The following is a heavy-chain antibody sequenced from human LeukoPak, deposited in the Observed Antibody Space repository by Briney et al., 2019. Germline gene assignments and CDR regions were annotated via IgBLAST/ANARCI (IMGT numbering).Heavy chain of an antibody. CDR3: ALYSSPSDY. J-gene: IGHJ4*02. V-gene: IGHV4-59*01. Sequence: SETLSLTCTVSGGYPSSYYWSWIRQPPGEGLEWIGFIYDCGSTYYKPSLKSRVTISVDTSKNQCSLKLSSVTAADTAMYYCALYSSPSDYWGQGTLVTVSS. CDR1: GGYPSSYY. CDR2: IYDCGST. D-gene: IGHD6-6*01.